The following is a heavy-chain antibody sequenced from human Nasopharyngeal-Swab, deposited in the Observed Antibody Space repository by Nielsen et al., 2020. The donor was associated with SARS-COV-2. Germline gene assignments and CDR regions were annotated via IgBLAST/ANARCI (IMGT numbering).Heavy chain of an antibody. J-gene: IGHJ5*02. Sequence: GESLKISCAASGSTFSSYGMHWVRQAPGKGLEWVAVIWYDGSNKYYADSVKGRFTISRDNSKNTLYLQMNSLRAEDTAVYYCAREEAGYSSGWNNWFDPWGQGTLVTVSS. CDR2: IWYDGSNK. D-gene: IGHD6-19*01. V-gene: IGHV3-33*01. CDR1: GSTFSSYG. CDR3: AREEAGYSSGWNNWFDP.